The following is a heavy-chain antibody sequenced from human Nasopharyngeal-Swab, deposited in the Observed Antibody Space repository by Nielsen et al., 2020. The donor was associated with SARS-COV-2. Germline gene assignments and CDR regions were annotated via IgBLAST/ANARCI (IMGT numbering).Heavy chain of an antibody. CDR3: ARGVRLTRITMVRGPIESVYGMDV. D-gene: IGHD3-10*01. J-gene: IGHJ6*02. Sequence: SETLSLTCAVYGGSFSGYYWSWIRQPPGKGLEWIGEINHSGSTNYNPSLKSRVTISVDTSENQFSLKLSSVTAADTAVYYCARGVRLTRITMVRGPIESVYGMDVWGQGTTVTVSS. CDR2: INHSGST. CDR1: GGSFSGYY. V-gene: IGHV4-34*01.